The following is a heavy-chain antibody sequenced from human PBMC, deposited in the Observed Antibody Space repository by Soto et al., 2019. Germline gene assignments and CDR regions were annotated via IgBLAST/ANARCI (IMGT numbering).Heavy chain of an antibody. V-gene: IGHV1-8*01. CDR2: MNPNSGNT. D-gene: IGHD3-22*01. CDR1: GYTFTSYD. CDR3: ARVSGGRYTMIVVVITRDAFDI. J-gene: IGHJ3*02. Sequence: ASVKVSCKASGYTFTSYDINWVRQATGQGLEWMGWMNPNSGNTGYAQKFQGRVTMTRNTSISTAYMELSSLRSEDTAVYYCARVSGGRYTMIVVVITRDAFDIWGQGTMVTVSS.